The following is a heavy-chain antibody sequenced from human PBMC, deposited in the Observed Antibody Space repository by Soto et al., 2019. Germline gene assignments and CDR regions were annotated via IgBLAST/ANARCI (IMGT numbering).Heavy chain of an antibody. CDR3: ARGRYGDY. J-gene: IGHJ4*02. Sequence: QVHLVQSGAEVKKPGASVKVSCKASGYTFTSYGITWVRQAPGQGLEWMGWISAHNGNTDYAQKLQGRVIVTRDTSTSPAYMEQRSLRSDDTAVYYCARGRYGDYWGQGALVTVSS. D-gene: IGHD1-1*01. V-gene: IGHV1-18*01. CDR1: GYTFTSYG. CDR2: ISAHNGNT.